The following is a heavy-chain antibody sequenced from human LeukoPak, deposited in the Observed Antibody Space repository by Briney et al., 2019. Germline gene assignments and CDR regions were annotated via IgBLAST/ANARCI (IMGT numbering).Heavy chain of an antibody. Sequence: GGSLRLSCAASGFTFSSYSMNWVRQAPGKGLEWVPSISSSSSYMYYADSVKGRFTISRDNAKNSLYLQMNSLRAEDTAVYYCARTYCSGGSCYSNIDYWGQGTLVTVSS. CDR3: ARTYCSGGSCYSNIDY. V-gene: IGHV3-21*01. CDR1: GFTFSSYS. J-gene: IGHJ4*02. CDR2: ISSSSSYM. D-gene: IGHD2-15*01.